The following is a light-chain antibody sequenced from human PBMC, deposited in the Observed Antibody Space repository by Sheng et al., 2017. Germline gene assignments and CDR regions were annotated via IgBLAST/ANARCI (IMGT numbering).Light chain of an antibody. V-gene: IGKV3-20*01. Sequence: EIVLTQSPGTLSLSPGERATLYCRASQNVNSGYLTWYQQKPGQAPRLLICGASSRATGIPDRFSGSGSGTDFTLSISRLEPEDFAVYFCQYYGNSPGMYTFGQGTESWRSN. CDR2: GAS. CDR3: QYYGNSPGMYT. J-gene: IGKJ2*01. CDR1: QNVNSGY.